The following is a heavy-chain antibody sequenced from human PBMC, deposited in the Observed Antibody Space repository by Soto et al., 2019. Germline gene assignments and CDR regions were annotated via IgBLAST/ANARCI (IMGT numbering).Heavy chain of an antibody. V-gene: IGHV3-74*01. J-gene: IGHJ6*02. CDR2: INSDGSST. CDR3: AREISPAHGSRRRHYYYGMDV. CDR1: GFTFSSYW. Sequence: QPGGSLRLSCAASGFTFSSYWMHWVRQAPGKGLVWVSRINSDGSSTSYADSVKGRFTISRDNAKNTLYLQMNSLRAEDTAVYYCAREISPAHGSRRRHYYYGMDVWGQGTTVTVSS. D-gene: IGHD2-15*01.